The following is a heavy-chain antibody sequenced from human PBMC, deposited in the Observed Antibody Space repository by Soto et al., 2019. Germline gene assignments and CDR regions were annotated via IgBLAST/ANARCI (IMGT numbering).Heavy chain of an antibody. CDR3: ARIRAYYESSGYYY. D-gene: IGHD3-22*01. CDR1: GFTFSSYW. Sequence: EVQLVESGGGLVQPGESLRLSCADSGFTFSSYWMHWVRQAPGKGLVWVSRINSDGSSTSYADSVKGRFTISRDNAKNTLYLHMNSLRAEDTAVYYCARIRAYYESSGYYYWGQEPWSLSPQ. CDR2: INSDGSST. J-gene: IGHJ4*01. V-gene: IGHV3-74*01.